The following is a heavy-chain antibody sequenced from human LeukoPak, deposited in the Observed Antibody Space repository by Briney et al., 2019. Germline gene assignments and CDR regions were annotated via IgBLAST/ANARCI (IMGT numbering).Heavy chain of an antibody. CDR1: GFTFSSYA. J-gene: IGHJ5*02. Sequence: SGGSLRLSCAASGFTFSSYAMSWVRQAPGKGLEWVSAISGSGGSTYYADSVKGRFTISRDNSKNTLYLQVNSLRAEATAVYYCAKEPGDNRNNWFDPWGQGTLVTVSS. CDR3: AKEPGDNRNNWFDP. CDR2: ISGSGGST. V-gene: IGHV3-23*01. D-gene: IGHD1-1*01.